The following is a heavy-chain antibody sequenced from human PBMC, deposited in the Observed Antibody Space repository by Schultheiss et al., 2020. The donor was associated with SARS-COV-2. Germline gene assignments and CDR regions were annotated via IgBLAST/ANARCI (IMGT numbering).Heavy chain of an antibody. V-gene: IGHV3-21*01. CDR2: IRSSGRYI. CDR1: GFTFDDYA. J-gene: IGHJ6*02. CDR3: ARGGPRAVAPMDV. D-gene: IGHD6-19*01. Sequence: GGSLRLSCAASGFTFDDYAIHWVRQAPGKGLEFVASIRSSGRYIYYADSMQGRFTISRDNTNNSLFLQMNSLRAEDTAVYYCARGGPRAVAPMDVWGQGTTVTVSS.